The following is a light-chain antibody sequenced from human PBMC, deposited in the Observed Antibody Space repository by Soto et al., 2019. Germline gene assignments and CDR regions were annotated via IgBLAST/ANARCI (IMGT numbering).Light chain of an antibody. CDR3: QRYNNWPLT. V-gene: IGKV3-15*01. Sequence: GMTQSPATLSVSPGERATLPYRASQSISSNLAWYQQKPGQAPRLLIYGASARATGIPARFSGSRSGPEFTLTINSLQSEDFAIYYCQRYNNWPLTFGGGTKVDIK. CDR1: QSISSN. J-gene: IGKJ4*01. CDR2: GAS.